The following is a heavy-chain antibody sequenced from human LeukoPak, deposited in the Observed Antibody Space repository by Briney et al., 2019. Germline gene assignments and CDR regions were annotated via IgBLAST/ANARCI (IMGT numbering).Heavy chain of an antibody. CDR2: IKQDGSEK. V-gene: IGHV3-7*01. J-gene: IGHJ4*02. CDR1: GFTFSAYY. D-gene: IGHD4-17*01. CDR3: ASPAYGDYALFDY. Sequence: GGSLRLSCAASGFTFSAYYMSWIRQAPGKGLEWVANIKQDGSEKYYVDSVKGRFTISRDNARNSVYLQMNSLRAEDTAVYFCASPAYGDYALFDYWGQGTLVTVSS.